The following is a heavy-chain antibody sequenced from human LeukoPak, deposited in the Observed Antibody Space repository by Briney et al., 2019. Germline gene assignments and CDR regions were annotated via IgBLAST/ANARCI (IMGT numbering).Heavy chain of an antibody. CDR1: GYTFTGYY. J-gene: IGHJ5*02. D-gene: IGHD4/OR15-4a*01. CDR2: INPNSGGT. CDR3: ARGGPTYGSKYNWFDP. Sequence: ASVNVSCKASGYTFTGYYIHWVRQAPGQGLEWMGRINPNSGGTNYAQKFQGRVTMTRDTSISTAYMELSRLRSDDTAVYYCARGGPTYGSKYNWFDPWGQGTLVTVSS. V-gene: IGHV1-2*06.